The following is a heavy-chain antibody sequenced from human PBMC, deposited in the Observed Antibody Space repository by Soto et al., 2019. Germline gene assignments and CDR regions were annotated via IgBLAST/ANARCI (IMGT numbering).Heavy chain of an antibody. Sequence: EVQLVESGGGLVQPGGSLRLSCAASGFTFSSYSMHWVRQAPGKGLEWVSCISSSSSTIYYADSVKGRFTISRDNAKNSQYPQQNRPRDEDTAVYYCAREHHRTSLRRKGYRPDASDIRGQGTIVTGSS. CDR2: ISSSSSTI. CDR3: AREHHRTSLRRKGYRPDASDI. CDR1: GFTFSSYS. V-gene: IGHV3-48*02. D-gene: IGHD4-4*01. J-gene: IGHJ3*02.